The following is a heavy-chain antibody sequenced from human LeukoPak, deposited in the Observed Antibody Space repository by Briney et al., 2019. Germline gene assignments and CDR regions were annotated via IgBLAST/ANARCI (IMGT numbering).Heavy chain of an antibody. D-gene: IGHD5-12*01. CDR2: ISSSSSYI. J-gene: IGHJ4*02. Sequence: PGGSLRLSCAASGFTFSSYSMNWVRQAPGKGLEWVSSISSSSSYIYYADSVKGRFTISRDNAKNSLYLQMNSPRAEDTAVYYCAVDLGYSGYDSDYWGQGTLVTVSS. CDR1: GFTFSSYS. V-gene: IGHV3-21*01. CDR3: AVDLGYSGYDSDY.